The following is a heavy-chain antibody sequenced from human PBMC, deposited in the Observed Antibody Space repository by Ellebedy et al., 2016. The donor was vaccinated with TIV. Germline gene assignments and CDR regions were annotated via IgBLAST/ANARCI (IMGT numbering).Heavy chain of an antibody. Sequence: PGGSLRLSCVVSGFTFNSYSMNWVRQAPGKGLEWVSSIGRTSSYIYYADSVKGRLTISRDNAKNSLFLRMNSLRAEDTAVYYCARGGELGEWGQGTLVTVSS. D-gene: IGHD3-16*01. CDR1: GFTFNSYS. CDR2: IGRTSSYI. CDR3: ARGGELGE. J-gene: IGHJ4*02. V-gene: IGHV3-21*01.